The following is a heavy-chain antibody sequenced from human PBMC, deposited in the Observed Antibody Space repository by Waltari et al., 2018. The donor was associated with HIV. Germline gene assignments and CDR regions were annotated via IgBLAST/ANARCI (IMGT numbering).Heavy chain of an antibody. Sequence: QVLLVQSGSELKKPAASVTISCKASGYTFTSSSINWVRQAPGQGLEWMGWIKPNTGNPMYAPSFTGRFVFSLDTSVNTAYLEISGLTTEDTAVYYCVRDSGRGRAFDLWGQGTMVSVAS. CDR2: IKPNTGNP. CDR3: VRDSGRGRAFDL. J-gene: IGHJ3*01. CDR1: GYTFTSSS. D-gene: IGHD6-25*01. V-gene: IGHV7-4-1*02.